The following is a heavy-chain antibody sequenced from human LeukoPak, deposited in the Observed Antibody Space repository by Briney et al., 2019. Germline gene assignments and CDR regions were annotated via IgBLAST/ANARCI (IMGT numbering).Heavy chain of an antibody. CDR2: ISSSGSTI. D-gene: IGHD5-24*01. Sequence: GGSLRLSCAASGFIFSSYSMNWVRQAPGKGLEWVSYISSSGSTIYYADSVKGRFTISRDNAKNSLYLQMNSLRAEDTAVYYCAREERDGYNYYWYFDLWGRGTLVTVSS. J-gene: IGHJ2*01. CDR1: GFIFSSYS. V-gene: IGHV3-48*04. CDR3: AREERDGYNYYWYFDL.